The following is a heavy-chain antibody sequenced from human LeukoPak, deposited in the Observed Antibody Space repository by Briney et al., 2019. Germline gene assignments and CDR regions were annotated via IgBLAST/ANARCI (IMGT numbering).Heavy chain of an antibody. V-gene: IGHV4-38-2*02. CDR2: INHSGST. Sequence: SETLSLTCSVSGYSISSGYYWGWIRQAPGKGLEWIGEINHSGSTNYNPSLKSRVTLSVYTSKNQFSLKLSSVTAADTALYYCARHGRGNYYYLPNRGNWFDPWGQGTLVTVSS. CDR3: ARHGRGNYYYLPNRGNWFDP. J-gene: IGHJ5*02. CDR1: GYSISSGYY. D-gene: IGHD1-26*01.